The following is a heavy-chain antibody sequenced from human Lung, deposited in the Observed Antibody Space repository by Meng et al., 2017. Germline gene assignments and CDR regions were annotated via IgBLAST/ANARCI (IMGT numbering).Heavy chain of an antibody. CDR3: ARSPITMIVVVAGHAFDI. Sequence: ASVKVSCKASGYTFTGYYMHWVRQAPGQGLEWMGWINPNSGGTNYAQKFQGRVTMTRDTSISTAYMELSRLRSDDTAVYYCARSPITMIVVVAGHAFDIWGQGTMVTVSS. CDR1: GYTFTGYY. J-gene: IGHJ3*02. D-gene: IGHD3-22*01. V-gene: IGHV1-2*02. CDR2: INPNSGGT.